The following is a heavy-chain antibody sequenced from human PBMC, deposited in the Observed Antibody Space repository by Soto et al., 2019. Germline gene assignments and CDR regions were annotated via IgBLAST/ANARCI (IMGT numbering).Heavy chain of an antibody. D-gene: IGHD2-2*01. CDR1: GGSISSGGYY. CDR2: IYYSGST. CDR3: ARDHREGYCSSTSCEATNWFDP. Sequence: QVQLQESGPGLVKPSQTLSLTCTVSGGSISSGGYYWSWIRQHPGKGLEWIGYIYYSGSTYYNPSLNSRVTISVDTSKNHGTLKLSSVTAADTAVYYCARDHREGYCSSTSCEATNWFDPWGQGTLVTVSS. J-gene: IGHJ5*02. V-gene: IGHV4-31*03.